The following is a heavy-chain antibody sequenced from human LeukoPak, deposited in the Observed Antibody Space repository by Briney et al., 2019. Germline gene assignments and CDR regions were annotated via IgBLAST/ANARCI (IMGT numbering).Heavy chain of an antibody. CDR1: GFTFSSYG. V-gene: IGHV3-23*01. CDR3: TSLGYCSGGSCYYEDY. D-gene: IGHD2-15*01. J-gene: IGHJ4*02. CDR2: ISGSGGST. Sequence: PGGTLRLSCAASGFTFSSYGMSWVRQAPGKGLEWVSAISGSGGSTYYADSVKGRFTISRDNSKNTAYLQMNSLKTEDTAVYYCTSLGYCSGGSCYYEDYWGQGTLVTVSS.